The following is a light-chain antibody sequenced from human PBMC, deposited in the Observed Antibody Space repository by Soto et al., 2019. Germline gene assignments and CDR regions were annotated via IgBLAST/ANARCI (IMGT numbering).Light chain of an antibody. CDR3: ATWDASPKGV. CDR1: SSNIESHS. V-gene: IGLV1-44*01. Sequence: QSVLTQPPSASGTPGQRITISCYGSSSNIESHSVNWYQQVPGTAPKLLINTNNQRPSGVPDRFSGSKSGASASLAISGLQSEDEATYYCATWDASPKGVFGTGTKVTV. J-gene: IGLJ1*01. CDR2: TNN.